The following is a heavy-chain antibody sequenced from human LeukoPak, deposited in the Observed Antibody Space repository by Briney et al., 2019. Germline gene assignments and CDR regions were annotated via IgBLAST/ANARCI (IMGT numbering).Heavy chain of an antibody. CDR2: ISSSSSYI. Sequence: GGSLRLSCAASGFTFSSYSMNWVRQAPGKGLEWVSSISSSSSYIYYADSVKGRFTISRDNAKNSLYLQMNSLRAEDTAVYYCAIFGDYYDYWFDPWGQGTLVTVSS. CDR3: AIFGDYYDYWFDP. D-gene: IGHD3-22*01. CDR1: GFTFSSYS. V-gene: IGHV3-21*01. J-gene: IGHJ5*02.